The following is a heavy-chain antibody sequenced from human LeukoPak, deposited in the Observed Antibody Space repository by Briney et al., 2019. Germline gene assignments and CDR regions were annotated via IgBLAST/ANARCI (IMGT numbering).Heavy chain of an antibody. CDR2: ISSYNGNT. CDR3: AIGGWSSFDY. J-gene: IGHJ4*02. CDR1: GYAFTSYG. D-gene: IGHD2-15*01. V-gene: IGHV1-18*01. Sequence: ASVKVSCKASGYAFTSYGISWVRQAPGQGLEWMGWISSYNGNTNYPQKLQGRVTLTTDTSTTTAYMELRSLRSDDTAVYYCAIGGWSSFDYWGQGTLVTVSS.